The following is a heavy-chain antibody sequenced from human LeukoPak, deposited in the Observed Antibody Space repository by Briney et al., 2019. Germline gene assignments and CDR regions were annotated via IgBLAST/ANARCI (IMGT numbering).Heavy chain of an antibody. CDR2: INQDGGET. D-gene: IGHD6-13*01. CDR1: GFIFSSHW. CDR3: ARDGVAAGIYFDY. J-gene: IGHJ4*02. Sequence: PGGYLRLSCGASGFIFSSHWMSWVRQAPGKGLEWVANINQDGGETYYVGAVKGRFTISRDNAQNSLYLQMNSLRAEDTAVYYCARDGVAAGIYFDYWGQGALVTVSS. V-gene: IGHV3-7*01.